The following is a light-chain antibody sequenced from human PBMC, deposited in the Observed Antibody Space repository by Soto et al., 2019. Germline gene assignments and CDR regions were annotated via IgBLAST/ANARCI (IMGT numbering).Light chain of an antibody. CDR1: RSNIGAGYD. Sequence: QSVLTQPPSVSGAPGQRVTISCTGSRSNIGAGYDEHWYQQLPGTAPKLLIYGNSHRPSGVPDRFSGSKSGTSASLAITGIQAEDEADYYCQSYDSSLSGYVFGTGTQLTVL. CDR3: QSYDSSLSGYV. J-gene: IGLJ1*01. V-gene: IGLV1-40*01. CDR2: GNS.